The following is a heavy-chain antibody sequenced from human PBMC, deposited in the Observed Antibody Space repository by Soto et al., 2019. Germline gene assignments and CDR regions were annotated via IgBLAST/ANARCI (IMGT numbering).Heavy chain of an antibody. J-gene: IGHJ4*02. D-gene: IGHD3-10*01. CDR1: GFTFSDYW. CDR3: ARSGSEVDY. V-gene: IGHV3-7*01. CDR2: IKEDGSEK. Sequence: EVQLVESGGDLVQPGGSLRLSCAVSGFTFSDYWMTWVRQAPGKGLEWVANIKEDGSEKNYVDSVKGRFTISRDNAKNSLYLQMNSLRAEDTAVYYCARSGSEVDYWGQGTLVIVSS.